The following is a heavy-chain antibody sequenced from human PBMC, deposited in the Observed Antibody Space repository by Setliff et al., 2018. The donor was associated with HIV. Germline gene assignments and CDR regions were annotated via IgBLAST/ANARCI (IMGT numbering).Heavy chain of an antibody. V-gene: IGHV1-3*01. D-gene: IGHD6-13*01. CDR3: ARPDSRWYARGRDPLYGLDV. J-gene: IGHJ6*02. CDR1: GYTFTNYA. Sequence: ASVKVSCKASGYTFTNYAMQWVRQAPGQGLEWMGWINAGNGSTKYSQKFQGRVTITRDTFASIAYMELSSLRSEDTAVYYCARPDSRWYARGRDPLYGLDVWGQGTTVTVSS. CDR2: INAGNGST.